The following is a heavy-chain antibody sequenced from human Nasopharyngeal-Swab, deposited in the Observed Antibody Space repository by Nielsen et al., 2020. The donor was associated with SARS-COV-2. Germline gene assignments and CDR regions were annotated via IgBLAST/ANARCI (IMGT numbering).Heavy chain of an antibody. J-gene: IGHJ4*02. CDR3: ARISYYDSSGYWPYFDY. D-gene: IGHD3-22*01. Sequence: ASVKVSCKASGYTFTSYAINWVRQAPGQGLEWMGWMNPNNGDTGYAQNFQGRVTMTRNTSISTAYMELTSLRSEDTAVYYCARISYYDSSGYWPYFDYWGQGTLVTVSS. CDR1: GYTFTSYA. CDR2: MNPNNGDT. V-gene: IGHV1-8*01.